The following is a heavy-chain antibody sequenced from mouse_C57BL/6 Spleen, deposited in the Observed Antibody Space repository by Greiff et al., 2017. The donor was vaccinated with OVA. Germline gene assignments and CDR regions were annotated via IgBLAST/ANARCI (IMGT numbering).Heavy chain of an antibody. CDR3: ASGYPYYAMDY. CDR1: GFSLTSYG. J-gene: IGHJ4*01. D-gene: IGHD2-2*01. CDR2: IWSGGST. Sequence: VQLQQSGPGLVQPSQSLSITCTVSGFSLTSYGVHWVRQSPGKGLEWLGVIWSGGSTDYNAAFISRLSISKDNTKSKVFFKMNSLQADDTAIYYCASGYPYYAMDYWGQGTSVTVSS. V-gene: IGHV2-2*01.